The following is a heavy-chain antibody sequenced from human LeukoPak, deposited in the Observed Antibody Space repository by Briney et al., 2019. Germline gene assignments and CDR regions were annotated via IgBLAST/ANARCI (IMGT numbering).Heavy chain of an antibody. CDR3: ARDNAPGYIYGSIWFDP. CDR1: GGSISSSSYY. Sequence: SETLSLTCTVSGGSISSSSYYWGWIRQPPGKGLEWIGSIYYSGSTYYNPSLKSRVTISVDTSKNQFSLQLNSVTPEDTAVYYCARDNAPGYIYGSIWFDPWGQGTLVTVSS. J-gene: IGHJ5*02. V-gene: IGHV4-39*07. D-gene: IGHD5-18*01. CDR2: IYYSGST.